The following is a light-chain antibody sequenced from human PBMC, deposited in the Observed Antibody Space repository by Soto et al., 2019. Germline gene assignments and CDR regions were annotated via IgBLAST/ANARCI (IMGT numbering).Light chain of an antibody. J-gene: IGKJ2*01. CDR2: SAS. V-gene: IGKV3-15*01. Sequence: EIVMTQSPATLSVSPGERATLSCRASQSFSSNLAWYQQKPGQAPRLLIYSASTRATGIPARFSGSGSGTECTLTISSLQSEDFAVYYCQQYNYWPPMYPFGQGTKLEIK. CDR1: QSFSSN. CDR3: QQYNYWPPMYP.